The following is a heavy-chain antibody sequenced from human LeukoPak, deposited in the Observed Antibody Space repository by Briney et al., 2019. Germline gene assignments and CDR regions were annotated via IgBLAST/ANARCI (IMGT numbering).Heavy chain of an antibody. Sequence: GGSLRLSCADSGFTFSSYWMSWVRQAPGKGLEWVANIKQDGSEKYYVDSVKGRFTISRDNAKNSLYLQMNSLRAEDTAVYYCARDYGTTLDYWGQGTLVTVSS. V-gene: IGHV3-7*01. CDR1: GFTFSSYW. CDR3: ARDYGTTLDY. CDR2: IKQDGSEK. J-gene: IGHJ4*02. D-gene: IGHD1-7*01.